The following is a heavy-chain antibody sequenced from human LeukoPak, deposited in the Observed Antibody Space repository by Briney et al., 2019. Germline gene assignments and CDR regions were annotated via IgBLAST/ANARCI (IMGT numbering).Heavy chain of an antibody. J-gene: IGHJ4*02. V-gene: IGHV1-8*01. CDR1: GYTFTSYD. D-gene: IGHD3-9*01. CDR3: ARGIPPFYDILTGYYPHDY. CDR2: MNPNSGNT. Sequence: ASVKVSCKASGYTFTSYDINWVRQATGQGLEWMGWMNPNSGNTGYAQKFQGRVTMTRNTSISTAYMELSSLRSEDTAVYYCARGIPPFYDILTGYYPHDYGGQGTRSPSPQ.